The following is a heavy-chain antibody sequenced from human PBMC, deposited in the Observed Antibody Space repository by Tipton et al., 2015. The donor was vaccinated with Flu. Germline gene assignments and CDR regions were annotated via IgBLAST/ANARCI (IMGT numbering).Heavy chain of an antibody. D-gene: IGHD2-2*01. CDR3: AREWEGGSRTSCYPGGIDY. CDR1: GGSISSYY. CDR2: LYYSGGT. Sequence: TLSLTCTVSGGSISSYYWSWIRQPPGKGLEWIGYLYYSGGTNYNPSLKSRVTISVDTSKNQFSLKLSSVTAADTAVYYCAREWEGGSRTSCYPGGIDYWGQGTLVTGSS. J-gene: IGHJ4*02. V-gene: IGHV4-59*01.